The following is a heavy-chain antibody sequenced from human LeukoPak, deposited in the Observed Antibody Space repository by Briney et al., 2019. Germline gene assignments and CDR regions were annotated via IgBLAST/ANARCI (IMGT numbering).Heavy chain of an antibody. D-gene: IGHD6-19*01. CDR3: ASIVRDSGWYRSQKKNRNKSPGDY. Sequence: SETLSLTCTVSGGSISSSSYYWGWIRQPPGKGLEWIGSIYYSGSTNYNPSLKSRVTISVDTSKNQFSLKLSSVTAADTAVYYCASIVRDSGWYRSQKKNRNKSPGDYWGQGTLVTVSS. V-gene: IGHV4-39*07. CDR1: GGSISSSSYY. CDR2: IYYSGST. J-gene: IGHJ4*02.